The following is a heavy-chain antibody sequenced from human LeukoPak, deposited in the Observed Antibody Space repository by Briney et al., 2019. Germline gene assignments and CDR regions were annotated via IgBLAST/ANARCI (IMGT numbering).Heavy chain of an antibody. V-gene: IGHV1-69*13. CDR3: ARSSGYCSSTSCFRWFDP. J-gene: IGHJ5*02. Sequence: GASVKVSCRASGYTFTSFGVSWLRQAPGQGLEWMGGIIPIFGTANYAQKFQGRVTITADESTSTAYMELSSLRSEDTAVYYCARSSGYCSSTSCFRWFDPWGQGTLVTVSS. CDR1: GYTFTSFG. D-gene: IGHD2-2*01. CDR2: IIPIFGTA.